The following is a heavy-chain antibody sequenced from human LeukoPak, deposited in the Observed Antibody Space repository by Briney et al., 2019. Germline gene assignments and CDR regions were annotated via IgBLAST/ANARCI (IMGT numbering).Heavy chain of an antibody. CDR2: ISYDGSNK. Sequence: GGSLRLSCAASGFTFSGSAMHWVRQAPGKGLEWVAVISYDGSNKYYADSVKGRFTISRDNSKNTLYLQMNSLRAEDTAVYYCARDYYESSGYYPWNYWGQGTLVTVSS. CDR1: GFTFSGSA. CDR3: ARDYYESSGYYPWNY. D-gene: IGHD3-22*01. J-gene: IGHJ4*02. V-gene: IGHV3-30*04.